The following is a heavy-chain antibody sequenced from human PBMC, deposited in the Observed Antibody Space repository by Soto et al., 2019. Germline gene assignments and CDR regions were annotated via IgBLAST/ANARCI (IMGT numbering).Heavy chain of an antibody. D-gene: IGHD3-22*01. V-gene: IGHV3-23*01. J-gene: IGHJ3*02. Sequence: EVQLLESGGGLVQPGGSLRLSCAASGFTFSSYAMSWFRQAPGKGLEWVSAISGSGGSTYYADSVKGRSTISRDNSKNTLYLQMNSLRAEDTAVYYCAKATYDSSGYYVDAFDIWGQGAMVTVSS. CDR3: AKATYDSSGYYVDAFDI. CDR1: GFTFSSYA. CDR2: ISGSGGST.